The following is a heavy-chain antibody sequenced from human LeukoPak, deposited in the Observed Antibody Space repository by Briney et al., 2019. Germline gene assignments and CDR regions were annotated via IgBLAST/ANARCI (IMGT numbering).Heavy chain of an antibody. CDR2: IYHTGST. J-gene: IGHJ6*02. Sequence: PSETLSLTCAVSGGSISSSNWWSWVRQPPGKGLEWIGEIYHTGSTNYNPSLKSRVTISVDKSKNQFSLKLSSVTAADTAVYYCASVPYCSSTSCYLTFGYYYYGMDVWGQGTTVTVSS. V-gene: IGHV4-4*02. D-gene: IGHD2-2*01. CDR1: GGSISSSNW. CDR3: ASVPYCSSTSCYLTFGYYYYGMDV.